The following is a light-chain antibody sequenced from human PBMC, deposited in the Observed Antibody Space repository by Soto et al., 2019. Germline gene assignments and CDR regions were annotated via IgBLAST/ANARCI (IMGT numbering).Light chain of an antibody. J-gene: IGKJ5*01. Sequence: EIVLTQSPGTLSLSPGERATLSCRASQSISSTYLTWYHQRPGQAPRLLIYDASNRATGIPARFSGSGSGTDFTLTISSLDPEDFAVYYCQQRSDWPLTFGQGTRLEIK. CDR2: DAS. V-gene: IGKV3-11*01. CDR3: QQRSDWPLT. CDR1: QSISSTY.